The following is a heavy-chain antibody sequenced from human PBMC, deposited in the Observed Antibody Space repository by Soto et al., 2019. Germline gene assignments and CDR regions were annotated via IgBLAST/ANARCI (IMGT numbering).Heavy chain of an antibody. CDR1: GFTFSSYS. J-gene: IGHJ6*03. V-gene: IGHV3-48*01. CDR2: ITSSSSTI. Sequence: PGGSLRLSCAASGFTFSSYSMNWVRQAPGKGLEWVSYITSSSSTIYYADSVKGRFTISRDNVKNSMYLQMNSLRVEDTAVYYCARHRPGPALPHYYYYYMDVWGKGTTVTVSS. CDR3: ARHRPGPALPHYYYYYMDV.